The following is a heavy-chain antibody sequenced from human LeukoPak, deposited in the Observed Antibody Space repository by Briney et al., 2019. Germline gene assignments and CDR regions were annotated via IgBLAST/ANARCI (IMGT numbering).Heavy chain of an antibody. CDR2: SRNKAKSYTT. CDR3: ARVGSVARSDYLDY. D-gene: IGHD5-12*01. Sequence: PGGSLSLSCAAFGFTFSDHFLDWVRQAPGKGLEWVGRSRNKAKSYTTEYAASVKGRFTISRDDSKNSLYLQMNSLKTEDTAVYYCARVGSVARSDYLDYWGQGTLVTVSS. J-gene: IGHJ4*02. CDR1: GFTFSDHF. V-gene: IGHV3-72*01.